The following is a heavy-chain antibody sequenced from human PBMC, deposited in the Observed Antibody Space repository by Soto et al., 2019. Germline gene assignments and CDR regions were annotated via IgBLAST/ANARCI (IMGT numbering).Heavy chain of an antibody. CDR2: ISESGGST. D-gene: IGHD6-13*01. J-gene: IGHJ4*01. CDR3: AKRSPYSSGWYSPIFDY. Sequence: QAGGSLRFSCAASGFSFSDYAMSWVRQAPGKGLEWVSVISESGGSTHYADSVRGRFTVSRDNSKNSLSLRMNSLRDEDTAVYFCAKRSPYSSGWYSPIFDYWGHGALVTVSS. CDR1: GFSFSDYA. V-gene: IGHV3-23*01.